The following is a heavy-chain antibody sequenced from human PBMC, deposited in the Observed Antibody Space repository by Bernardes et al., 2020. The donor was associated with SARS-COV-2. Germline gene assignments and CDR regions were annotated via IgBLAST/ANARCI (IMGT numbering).Heavy chain of an antibody. Sequence: GGSLRLSCAASGFTSGFTFNNYGMHWVRQAPGKGLEWVALISHDGTNTYYTDSVKGRFTISRDNSKNTLYLQMNSLRAEDTAVYYCAKLSDTIQFDYWGQGTLVTVSS. V-gene: IGHV3-30*18. D-gene: IGHD5-18*01. J-gene: IGHJ4*02. CDR2: ISHDGTNT. CDR1: GFTSGFTFNNYG. CDR3: AKLSDTIQFDY.